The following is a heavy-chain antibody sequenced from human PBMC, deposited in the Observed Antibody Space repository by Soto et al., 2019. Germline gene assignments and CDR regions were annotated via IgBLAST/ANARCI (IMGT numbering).Heavy chain of an antibody. J-gene: IGHJ4*02. CDR1: GFTFRSYS. Sequence: GGSLRLSCAASGFTFRSYSITWVRQAPWKGLEWVSVISYNGDNTCYADSVKGRFTVSRDNSKDTVHLQMSSLRAEDTAIYYCARYIRGPTVFYFDFWGPGILVTVCS. CDR3: ARYIRGPTVFYFDF. D-gene: IGHD3-3*02. CDR2: ISYNGDNT. V-gene: IGHV3-23*01.